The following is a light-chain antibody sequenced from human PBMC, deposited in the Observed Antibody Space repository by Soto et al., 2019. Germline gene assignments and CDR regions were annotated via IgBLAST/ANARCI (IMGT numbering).Light chain of an antibody. CDR3: LQDYNYPRT. CDR1: QSVSSN. Sequence: EIVMTQSPATLSVSPGERATLSCRASQSVSSNLAWYQQKPGQAPRLLIYGASSRATGIPDRFSGSGSGTDFTLTISSLQPEDFATYYCLQDYNYPRTFGQGTKVDI. CDR2: GAS. J-gene: IGKJ1*01. V-gene: IGKV3D-15*01.